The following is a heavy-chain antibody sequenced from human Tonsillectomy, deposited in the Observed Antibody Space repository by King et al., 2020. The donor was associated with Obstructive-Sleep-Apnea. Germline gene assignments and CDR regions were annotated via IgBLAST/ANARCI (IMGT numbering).Heavy chain of an antibody. D-gene: IGHD3-22*01. Sequence: VQLVQSGAEVKKPGSSVKVSCKASGGTFSSYAISWVRQAPGQGLEWMGGIIPILGIANYAQKFQGRVTITADKSTSTAYMELSSLGSEDTAVYYCARDSMIVVVPSGLDAFDIWGQGTMVTVSS. CDR1: GGTFSSYA. CDR3: ARDSMIVVVPSGLDAFDI. CDR2: IIPILGIA. J-gene: IGHJ3*02. V-gene: IGHV1-69*04.